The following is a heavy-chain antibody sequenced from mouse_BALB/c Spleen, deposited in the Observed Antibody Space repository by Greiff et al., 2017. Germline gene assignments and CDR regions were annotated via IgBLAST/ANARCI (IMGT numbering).Heavy chain of an antibody. CDR3: ARHLYYGNYGSMDY. CDR1: GFTFSSYT. V-gene: IGHV5-12-2*01. Sequence: EVQLVESGGGLVQPGGSLKLSCAASGFTFSSYTMSWVRQTPEKRLEWVAYISNGGGSTYYPDTVKGRFTISRDNAKNTLYLQMSSLKSEDTAMYYCARHLYYGNYGSMDYWGQGTSVTVSS. J-gene: IGHJ4*01. D-gene: IGHD2-1*01. CDR2: ISNGGGST.